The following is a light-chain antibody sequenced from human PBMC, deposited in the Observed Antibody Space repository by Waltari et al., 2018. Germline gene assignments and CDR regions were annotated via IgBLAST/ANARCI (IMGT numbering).Light chain of an antibody. CDR1: SSDVGCYTY. CDR3: ISYTSSGTYV. CDR2: DVT. V-gene: IGLV2-14*01. J-gene: IGLJ1*01. Sequence: QSALTQPASVSGSPGQSIAFSCTGTSSDVGCYTYVSWYQQHPGKAPKLMIYDVTKRPSGISNRFSGSKSGYTASLTISGLQAEDEADYYCISYTSSGTYVFGTGTKVTVL.